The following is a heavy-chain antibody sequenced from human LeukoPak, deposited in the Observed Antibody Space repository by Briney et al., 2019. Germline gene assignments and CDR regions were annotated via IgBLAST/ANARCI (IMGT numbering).Heavy chain of an antibody. CDR1: VGSISSYY. D-gene: IGHD4-17*01. CDR3: ARGDYGTFYWYFDL. CDR2: IFYSGST. V-gene: IGHV4-59*08. J-gene: IGHJ2*01. Sequence: PSETLSLTYTVSVGSISSYYWSWIRQPPGKGLEWIGYIFYSGSTNYNPSLKSRVSISVDTSKNQFSLKLSSVTAADTAVYYCARGDYGTFYWYFDLWGRGTLVTVSS.